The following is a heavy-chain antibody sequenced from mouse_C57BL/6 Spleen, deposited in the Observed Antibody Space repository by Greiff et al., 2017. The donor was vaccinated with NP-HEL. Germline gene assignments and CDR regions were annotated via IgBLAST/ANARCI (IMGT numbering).Heavy chain of an antibody. J-gene: IGHJ2*01. CDR1: GFTFSNYW. CDR3: TKRTGNLYFDY. V-gene: IGHV6-3*01. D-gene: IGHD4-1*01. Sequence: EVQLQQSGGGLVQPGGSMKLSCVASGFTFSNYWMNWVRQSPEKGLEWVAQIRLKSDNYATHYAESVKGRFTISRDDSKRSVYLQMNNLRAEDTGIYYCTKRTGNLYFDYWGQGTTLTVSS. CDR2: IRLKSDNYAT.